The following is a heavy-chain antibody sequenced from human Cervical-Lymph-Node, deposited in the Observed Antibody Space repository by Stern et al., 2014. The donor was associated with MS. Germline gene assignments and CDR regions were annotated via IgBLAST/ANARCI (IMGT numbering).Heavy chain of an antibody. CDR1: GYTFTTPNYG. CDR3: ARERLRDFNDYHFDS. J-gene: IGHJ4*02. D-gene: IGHD4-11*01. CDR2: ISSYNGNT. Sequence: QVQLVQSGPEVRQPGASVRVSCKASGYTFTTPNYGIAWVREAPGRGLEWMGWISSYNGNTVYAQNLQDRVTMTTDTSARTAYMELRSLRSDDTAFYYCARERLRDFNDYHFDSWGQGTLVTVSS. V-gene: IGHV1-18*01.